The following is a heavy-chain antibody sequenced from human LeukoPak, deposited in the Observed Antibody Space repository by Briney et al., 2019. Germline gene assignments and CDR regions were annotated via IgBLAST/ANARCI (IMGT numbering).Heavy chain of an antibody. V-gene: IGHV3-53*05. Sequence: GSLELSFSASWFPLSNNYMSWGRPAPGKGLEWVSVSYGGESTYYADSVKGRFTISGDSSKNTLYLQMNSLRPEDTAVYFCARDQNYWGQGTLVTVSS. J-gene: IGHJ4*02. CDR1: WFPLSNNY. CDR2: SYGGEST. CDR3: ARDQNY.